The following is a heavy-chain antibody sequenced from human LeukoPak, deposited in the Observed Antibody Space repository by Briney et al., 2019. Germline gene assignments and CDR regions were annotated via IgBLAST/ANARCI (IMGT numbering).Heavy chain of an antibody. CDR2: IYSGDRT. Sequence: GGSPRLSCAASGFTVSTDYMSWVRQAPEKGLEWVSIIYSGDRTYYADSVKGRFTISIDNSKNTLSLQMNRLRAEDTAMYYCARDTGGTFDFWGQGTLVTVSS. CDR1: GFTVSTDY. J-gene: IGHJ4*02. V-gene: IGHV3-53*01. CDR3: ARDTGGTFDF. D-gene: IGHD2-8*02.